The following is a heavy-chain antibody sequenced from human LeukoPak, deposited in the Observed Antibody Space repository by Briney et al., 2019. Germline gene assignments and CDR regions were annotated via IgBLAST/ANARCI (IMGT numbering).Heavy chain of an antibody. D-gene: IGHD4-17*01. V-gene: IGHV4-30-2*01. Sequence: SETLSLTCAVSGGSISSGGYSWSWIRQPPGKGLEWIGYIYHSGSTYYNPSLKSRVTISVDRSKNQFSLKLSSVTAADTAVYYCARDMDGDYVFDPWGQGTLVTVSS. J-gene: IGHJ5*02. CDR2: IYHSGST. CDR3: ARDMDGDYVFDP. CDR1: GGSISSGGYS.